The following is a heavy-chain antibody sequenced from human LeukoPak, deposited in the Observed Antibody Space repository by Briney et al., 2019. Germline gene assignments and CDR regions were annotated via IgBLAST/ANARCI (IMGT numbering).Heavy chain of an antibody. V-gene: IGHV3-21*01. CDR2: ISSSSSYI. Sequence: SGGSLRLSCAASGFTFSSYSMNCVSQAPGKGLEWVSSISSSSSYIYYADSVKGRFTNSRDNAKNSLYLQMNSLRAEDTAVYYCARDKGITIFGVVRAPGYYYYYMDVWGKGTTVTVSS. D-gene: IGHD3-3*01. CDR3: ARDKGITIFGVVRAPGYYYYYMDV. CDR1: GFTFSSYS. J-gene: IGHJ6*03.